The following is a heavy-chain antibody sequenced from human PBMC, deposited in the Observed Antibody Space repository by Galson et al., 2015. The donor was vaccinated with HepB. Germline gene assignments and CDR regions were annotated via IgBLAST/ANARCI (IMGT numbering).Heavy chain of an antibody. J-gene: IGHJ4*02. D-gene: IGHD3-10*01. CDR3: ARRRSSGSYYPLDF. V-gene: IGHV1-2*06. CDR1: GYTFTGYY. Sequence: SVKVSCKASGYTFTGYYLHWVRQAPGQGLEWMGRINPNSGGTNYAQKFQGRVTMTRDTSITTVYMELNSLKSDDTAIYYCARRRSSGSYYPLDFWGQGTLVTVSS. CDR2: INPNSGGT.